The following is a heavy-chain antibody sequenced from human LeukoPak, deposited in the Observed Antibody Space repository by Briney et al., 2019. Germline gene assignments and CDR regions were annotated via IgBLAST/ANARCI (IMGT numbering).Heavy chain of an antibody. D-gene: IGHD1-26*01. CDR3: AKDRNSGSYSFWYFDL. J-gene: IGHJ2*01. CDR1: GFTFSSYA. V-gene: IGHV3-30*04. Sequence: GGSLRLSCAASGFTFSSYAMHWVRQAPGKGLEWVAVISYDGSNKYYADSVKGRFTISRDNSKNTLYLQMNSLRAEDTAVYYCAKDRNSGSYSFWYFDLWGRGTLVTVSS. CDR2: ISYDGSNK.